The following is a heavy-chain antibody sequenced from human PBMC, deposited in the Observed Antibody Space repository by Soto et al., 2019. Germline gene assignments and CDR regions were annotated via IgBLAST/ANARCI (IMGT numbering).Heavy chain of an antibody. D-gene: IGHD3-10*01. Sequence: QVQLQESGPALVKPSETLSLTCSVPNASITSSYWNWIRQPPGKGLEWIGFVYYTGTTKYNPAPNSRVTISVDMSKNQSALKLTSVTTADTAFYFCARDFAGRGPFDPWGQETLVAVSS. V-gene: IGHV4-59*01. J-gene: IGHJ5*01. CDR2: VYYTGTT. CDR3: ARDFAGRGPFDP. CDR1: NASITSSY.